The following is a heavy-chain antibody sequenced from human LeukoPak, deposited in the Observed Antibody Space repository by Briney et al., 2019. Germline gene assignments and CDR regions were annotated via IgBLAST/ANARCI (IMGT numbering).Heavy chain of an antibody. CDR1: GGSISSGGYY. CDR3: ATSYGSGSYFYGMDV. J-gene: IGHJ6*02. CDR2: IYHSGST. V-gene: IGHV4-30-2*01. D-gene: IGHD3-10*01. Sequence: PSQTLSLTCTVSGGSISSGGYYWSWIRQPPGKGLEWIGYIYHSGSTYYNPSLKSRVTISVDRSKNQFSLKLSSVTAADTAVYYCATSYGSGSYFYGMDVWGQGTTVTVSS.